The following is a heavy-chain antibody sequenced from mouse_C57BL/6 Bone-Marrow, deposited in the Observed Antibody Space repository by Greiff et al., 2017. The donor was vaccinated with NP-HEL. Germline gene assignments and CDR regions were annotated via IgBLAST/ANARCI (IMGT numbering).Heavy chain of an antibody. CDR3: ARWHDGYYYWYFDV. CDR2: IYPGSGST. V-gene: IGHV1-55*01. D-gene: IGHD2-3*01. Sequence: QVHVKQPGAELVKPGASVKMSCKASGYTFTSYWITWVKQRPGQGLEWIGDIYPGSGSTNYNEKFKSKATLTVDTSSSTAYMQLSSLTSEDSAVYYCARWHDGYYYWYFDVWGTGTTVTVSS. CDR1: GYTFTSYW. J-gene: IGHJ1*03.